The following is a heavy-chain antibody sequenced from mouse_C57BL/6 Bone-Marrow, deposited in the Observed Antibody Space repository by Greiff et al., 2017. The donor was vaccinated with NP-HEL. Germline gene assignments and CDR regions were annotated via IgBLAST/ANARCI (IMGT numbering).Heavy chain of an antibody. CDR2: IWGVGST. CDR3: ASSPLLLRPPDY. Sequence: QVQLKQSGPGLVAPSQSLSITCTVSGFSLTSYGVDWVRQSPGKGLEWLGVIWGVGSTNYNSALKSRLSISKDNSKSQVFLKMNSLQTDDTAMYYCASSPLLLRPPDYWGQGTTLTVSS. CDR1: GFSLTSYG. V-gene: IGHV2-6*01. D-gene: IGHD1-1*01. J-gene: IGHJ2*01.